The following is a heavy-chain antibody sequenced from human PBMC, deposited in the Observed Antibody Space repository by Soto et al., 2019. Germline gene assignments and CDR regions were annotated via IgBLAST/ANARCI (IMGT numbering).Heavy chain of an antibody. Sequence: PSETLSLTCTVSGGSISSYYWSWIRQPPGKGLEWIGYIYYSGSTNYNPSLKSRVTISVDTSKNQFSLKLSSVTAADTAVYYCACLFQRDGYYYYYMDVWGKGTTVTVS. D-gene: IGHD2-21*01. V-gene: IGHV4-59*08. CDR3: ACLFQRDGYYYYYMDV. J-gene: IGHJ6*03. CDR2: IYYSGST. CDR1: GGSISSYY.